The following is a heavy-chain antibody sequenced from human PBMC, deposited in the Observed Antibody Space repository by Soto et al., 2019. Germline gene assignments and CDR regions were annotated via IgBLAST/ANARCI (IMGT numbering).Heavy chain of an antibody. Sequence: PGGSLRLSCAASEFTFSNYAMSWVRQAPGKGLEWVSAISYGGGTTYYADSVKGRFTISRDNSKNTLYLQMNSLRAEDTAVYYCAKNPGYYYDSTGYHFDYWGQGNLVTVS. CDR3: AKNPGYYYDSTGYHFDY. J-gene: IGHJ4*02. CDR1: EFTFSNYA. V-gene: IGHV3-23*01. D-gene: IGHD3-22*01. CDR2: ISYGGGTT.